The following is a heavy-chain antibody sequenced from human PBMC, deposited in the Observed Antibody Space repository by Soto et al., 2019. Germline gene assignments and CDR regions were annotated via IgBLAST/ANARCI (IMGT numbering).Heavy chain of an antibody. CDR3: AIFRQQLPSRVYYMDV. D-gene: IGHD6-13*01. CDR1: GGSISSGGYY. CDR2: IYYSGST. Sequence: SETLSLTCTVSGGSISSGGYYWSWIRQHPGKGLEWIGYIYYSGSTYYNPSLKSRVTISVDTSKNQFSLKLSSVTAADTAVYYCAIFRQQLPSRVYYMDVWGKGTTVTVSS. V-gene: IGHV4-31*03. J-gene: IGHJ6*03.